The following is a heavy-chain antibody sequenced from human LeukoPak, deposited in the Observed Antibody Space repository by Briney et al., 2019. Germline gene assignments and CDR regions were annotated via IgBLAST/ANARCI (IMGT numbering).Heavy chain of an antibody. J-gene: IGHJ4*02. CDR2: ISGTGAFT. Sequence: GGSLRLSCAASGFTFSSYEMNWVRQAPGQGLESVSIISGTGAFTYYADSVKGRFTISRDNSKNTLYLQMNSLRAEDTTVYYCAKGHSDYGTGFDLWGRGTLVTVSS. V-gene: IGHV3-23*01. CDR1: GFTFSSYE. D-gene: IGHD4-17*01. CDR3: AKGHSDYGTGFDL.